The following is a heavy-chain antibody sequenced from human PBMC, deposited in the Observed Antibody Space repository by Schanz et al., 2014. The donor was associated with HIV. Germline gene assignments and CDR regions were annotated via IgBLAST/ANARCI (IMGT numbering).Heavy chain of an antibody. D-gene: IGHD1-1*01. V-gene: IGHV1-2*02. CDR1: GGTFSSYA. CDR2: IKPNDGET. CDR3: ARNRYQLLPFDF. J-gene: IGHJ6*02. Sequence: QVQLVQSGAEVKKPGSSVKVSCKASGGTFSSYAFSWVRQAPGQGLEWVGYIKPNDGETYYARKFRGRVTMTRDTSISSASLELTRLSSDDTAVYFCARNRYQLLPFDFWGQGTTVTVSS.